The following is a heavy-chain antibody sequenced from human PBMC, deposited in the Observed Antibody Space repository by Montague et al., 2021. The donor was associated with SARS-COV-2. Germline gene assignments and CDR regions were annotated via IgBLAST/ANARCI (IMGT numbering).Heavy chain of an antibody. CDR1: GGSISSGDYY. V-gene: IGHV4-61*08. J-gene: IGHJ4*02. CDR2: IYYSGST. Sequence: SETLSLTCTVSGGSISSGDYYWSWIRQPPGKGLEWIGYIYYSGSTYYNPSLKSRVTISVDTSKNQFSLKLTSVTAADTAVYYCARVYLAAAATWCDYWGQGTLVTVSS. CDR3: ARVYLAAAATWCDY. D-gene: IGHD6-13*01.